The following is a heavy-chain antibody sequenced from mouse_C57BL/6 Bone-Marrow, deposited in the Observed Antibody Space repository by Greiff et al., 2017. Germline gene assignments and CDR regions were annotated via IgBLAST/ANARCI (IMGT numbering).Heavy chain of an antibody. Sequence: VQLQQSGAELVRPGASVKLSCTASGFNIKDDYMHWVKQRPEQGLEWIGWIDPENGDTEYASKFQGKATITADTSSNTAYLQLSSLTSEDTAVYYCTTAGSRGMDDWGQGTSGTVSA. CDR1: GFNIKDDY. CDR2: IDPENGDT. D-gene: IGHD1-1*01. V-gene: IGHV14-4*01. CDR3: TTAGSRGMDD. J-gene: IGHJ4*01.